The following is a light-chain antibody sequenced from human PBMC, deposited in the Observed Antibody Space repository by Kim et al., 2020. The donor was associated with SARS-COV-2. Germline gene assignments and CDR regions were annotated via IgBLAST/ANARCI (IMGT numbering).Light chain of an antibody. CDR1: TGAVTTAYW. V-gene: IGLV7-43*01. CDR2: DTN. Sequence: QAVVTQEPSLTVSPGGTVTLTCASSTGAVTTAYWPNWFQQKPGQPPRALIYDTNSRHSWTPGRFSGSLIGGQAALTLSGVRPEDEAEYYCLLFYRGTWVFGGGTQLTVL. J-gene: IGLJ3*02. CDR3: LLFYRGTWV.